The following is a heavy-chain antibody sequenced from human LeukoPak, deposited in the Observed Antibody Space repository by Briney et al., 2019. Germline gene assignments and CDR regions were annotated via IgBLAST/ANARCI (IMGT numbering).Heavy chain of an antibody. J-gene: IGHJ3*02. Sequence: AASVKVSCKASGGTFSSYAISWVRQAPGQGLEWMGGIIPIFGTANYAQKFQGRVTITTDESTSTAYMELSSLRSEDTAVYYCARDREWSEGAFDIWGQGTMVTVSS. CDR3: ARDREWSEGAFDI. CDR1: GGTFSSYA. CDR2: IIPIFGTA. V-gene: IGHV1-69*05. D-gene: IGHD2-8*01.